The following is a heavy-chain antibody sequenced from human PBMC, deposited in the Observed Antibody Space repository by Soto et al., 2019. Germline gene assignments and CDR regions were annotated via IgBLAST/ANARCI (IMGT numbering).Heavy chain of an antibody. Sequence: PGGSLRLSCAASGFTFGHYAMNWVRQAPGKGLEWVAIIWYDGSSKFYADSVKGRFTISRDSSKNTLYLQMNSLRAEDTAVYYCAKCTGGDGYSPFDYWGQGTLVTVSS. CDR3: AKCTGGDGYSPFDY. J-gene: IGHJ4*02. D-gene: IGHD2-21*02. CDR2: IWYDGSSK. CDR1: GFTFGHYA. V-gene: IGHV3-33*06.